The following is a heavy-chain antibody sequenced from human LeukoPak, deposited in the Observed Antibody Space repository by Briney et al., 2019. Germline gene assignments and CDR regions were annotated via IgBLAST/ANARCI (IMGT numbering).Heavy chain of an antibody. Sequence: GASVKVSCKASGYIFADYYIHWVRQAPGQGLEWMGWIKPNSGGTRSAQKFQGRVTMTRDTSISTAYMELSRLRSDDTAVYYCARAKSPAGGRSVRYYYYYMDVWGKGTTVTISS. J-gene: IGHJ6*03. CDR1: GYIFADYY. V-gene: IGHV1-2*02. D-gene: IGHD2-15*01. CDR2: IKPNSGGT. CDR3: ARAKSPAGGRSVRYYYYYMDV.